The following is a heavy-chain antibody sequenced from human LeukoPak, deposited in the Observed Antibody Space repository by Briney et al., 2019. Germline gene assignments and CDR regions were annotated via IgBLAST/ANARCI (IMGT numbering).Heavy chain of an antibody. CDR1: GGSISSYY. CDR3: ARAYYFGSSNWFDP. Sequence: SETLSLTCTVSGGSISSYYWSWIRQPPGKGLEWIGNIYYSGTTNYNPSLNSRATISIDTSRNQFSLKLSSVTAADTAVYYCARAYYFGSSNWFDPWGQGTLVTVSS. D-gene: IGHD3-10*01. V-gene: IGHV4-59*08. J-gene: IGHJ5*02. CDR2: IYYSGTT.